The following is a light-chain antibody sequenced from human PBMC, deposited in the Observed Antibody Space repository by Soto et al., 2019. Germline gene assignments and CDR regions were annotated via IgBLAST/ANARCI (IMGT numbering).Light chain of an antibody. CDR1: QSISYW. J-gene: IGKJ1*01. V-gene: IGKV1-5*03. CDR3: QQYKNYWT. CDR2: KAS. Sequence: DIQMTQSPSTLSTSVGDRVTITCRASQSISYWLAWYQQKPGKAPNLLICKASSVESGVPSRFSGSGSGTEFTLTISSLQPDAFASYYCQQYKNYWTFGQGTKVEIK.